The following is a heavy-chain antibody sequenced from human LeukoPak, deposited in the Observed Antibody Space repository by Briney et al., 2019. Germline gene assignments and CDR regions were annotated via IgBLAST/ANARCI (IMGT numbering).Heavy chain of an antibody. CDR2: ISSSGSTI. V-gene: IGHV3-48*03. J-gene: IGHJ4*02. D-gene: IGHD3-10*01. CDR1: GFTFSSYE. CDR3: ASLGVTMVRGDRWYFDY. Sequence: GGSLRLSCAASGFTFSSYEMNWVRQAPGKGLEWVSYISSSGSTIYYADSVKGRFTISRDNAKNSLYLQMNSLRAEDTAVYYCASLGVTMVRGDRWYFDYWGQGTLVTVSS.